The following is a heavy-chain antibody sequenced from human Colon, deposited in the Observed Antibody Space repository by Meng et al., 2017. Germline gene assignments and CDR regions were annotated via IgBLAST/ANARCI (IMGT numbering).Heavy chain of an antibody. Sequence: QVQLQESGPGVVKPSQPLSLTCTISGGSINSADYYWNWIRQSPGKGLEWLGCIHSSGTTHYTPSLKSRLTMSLDTSKNQFSLRLTSVTAADTAVYYCARNPVIPDARTFDFWGQGALVTVSS. D-gene: IGHD2-2*01. J-gene: IGHJ4*02. CDR2: IHSSGTT. CDR1: GGSINSADYY. CDR3: ARNPVIPDARTFDF. V-gene: IGHV4-30-4*01.